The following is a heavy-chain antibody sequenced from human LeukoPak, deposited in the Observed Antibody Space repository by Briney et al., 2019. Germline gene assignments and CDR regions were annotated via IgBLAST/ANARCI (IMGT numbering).Heavy chain of an antibody. CDR3: ARGIWSSHNKEYYFDY. V-gene: IGHV1-3*01. CDR2: INARNGKT. Sequence: ASVKVSCKASGYTFTNYAMNWVRQAPGQRPEWMGWINARNGKTKFLQNFQGRVTITRDTSASTAYMELSSLRSGDTAVYYCARGIWSSHNKEYYFDYWGQGTLVTVSS. J-gene: IGHJ4*02. CDR1: GYTFTNYA. D-gene: IGHD3-3*01.